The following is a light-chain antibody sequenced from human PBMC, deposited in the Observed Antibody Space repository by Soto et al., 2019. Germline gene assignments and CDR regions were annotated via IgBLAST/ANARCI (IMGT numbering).Light chain of an antibody. J-gene: IGLJ1*01. CDR2: RNN. V-gene: IGLV1-47*01. Sequence: QSVLTPPPSASGTPGQRVTISCSGSSSNIGSNYVYWYQQLPGTAPKIIIYRNNQRPSGVPDRISGSKSGTSASLAISGLRSEDEADYYCSAWDDSLSGYVFGTG. CDR1: SSNIGSNY. CDR3: SAWDDSLSGYV.